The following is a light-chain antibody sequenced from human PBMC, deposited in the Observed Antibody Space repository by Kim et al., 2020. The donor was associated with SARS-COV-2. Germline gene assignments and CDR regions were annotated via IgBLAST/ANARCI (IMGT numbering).Light chain of an antibody. CDR1: QSVSNSY. CDR3: QQYGSSPLT. V-gene: IGKV3-20*01. J-gene: IGKJ4*01. Sequence: EIVLTQSPGTLSLSPGERATLSCSASQSVSNSYLAWYQQKPGQAPRLLIYGASSRATGIPDRFSGSGSGTDFTFSISRLEPEDFAVYYCQQYGSSPLTFGGGTKVDIK. CDR2: GAS.